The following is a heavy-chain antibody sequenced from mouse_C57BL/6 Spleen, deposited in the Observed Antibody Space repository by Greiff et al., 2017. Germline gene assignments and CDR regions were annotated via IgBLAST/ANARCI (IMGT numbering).Heavy chain of an antibody. D-gene: IGHD4-1*01. CDR1: GYTFTDYY. CDR2: INPNNGGT. J-gene: IGHJ4*01. Sequence: EVKLQQSGPELVKPGASVKISCKASGYTFTDYYMNWVKQSHGKSLEWIGDINPNNGGTSYNQKFKGKATLTVDKSSSTAYMELRSLTSADSAVYYCARGVTGTGAMDYWGQGTSVTVSS. CDR3: ARGVTGTGAMDY. V-gene: IGHV1-26*01.